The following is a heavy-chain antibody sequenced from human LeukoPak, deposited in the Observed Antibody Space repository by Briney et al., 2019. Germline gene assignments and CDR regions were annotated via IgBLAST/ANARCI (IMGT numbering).Heavy chain of an antibody. CDR2: IYHSGST. CDR3: ARDGRYFDWLIVGYDI. CDR1: GYSISSGYY. J-gene: IGHJ3*02. D-gene: IGHD3-9*01. V-gene: IGHV4-38-2*02. Sequence: KPSETLSLTCAVSGYSISSGYYWGWIRQPPGQGLGWIGSIYHSGSTYYNPSLKSRVTISVDTSKNQFSLKLSSVTAADTAVYYCARDGRYFDWLIVGYDIWGQGTMVTVSS.